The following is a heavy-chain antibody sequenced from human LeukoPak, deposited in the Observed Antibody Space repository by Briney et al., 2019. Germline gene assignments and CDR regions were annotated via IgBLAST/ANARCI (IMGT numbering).Heavy chain of an antibody. J-gene: IGHJ4*02. D-gene: IGHD2-15*01. V-gene: IGHV3-30*04. CDR1: GFTFSSYA. Sequence: GGSLRLSCAASGFTFSSYAMHWVRQAPGKGLEWVAVISYDGSNKYYADSVKGRFTISRDNSKKTLYLQMNSLRAEDTAVYYCAREPMYAALDYWCQGTLVIVAS. CDR3: AREPMYAALDY. CDR2: ISYDGSNK.